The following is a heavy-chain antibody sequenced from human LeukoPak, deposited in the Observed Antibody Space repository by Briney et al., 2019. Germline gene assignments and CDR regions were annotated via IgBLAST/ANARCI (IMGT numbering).Heavy chain of an antibody. Sequence: SETLSLTCTVSGGSISSGSYYWSWIRQPAGKGLEWIGRIYTSGSTNYNPSLKSRVTISVDTSKNQFSLKLSSVTAADTAVYYCARGLYCSSTSCYARYYYMDVWGKGTTVTIS. CDR2: IYTSGST. CDR3: ARGLYCSSTSCYARYYYMDV. V-gene: IGHV4-61*02. J-gene: IGHJ6*03. D-gene: IGHD2-2*01. CDR1: GGSISSGSYY.